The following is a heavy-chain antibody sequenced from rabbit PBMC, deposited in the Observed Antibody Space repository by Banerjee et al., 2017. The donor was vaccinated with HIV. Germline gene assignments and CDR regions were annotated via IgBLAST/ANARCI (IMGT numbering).Heavy chain of an antibody. CDR3: ARDLAGVIGWNFNL. D-gene: IGHD4-1*01. CDR2: IYTGDGNT. Sequence: QSLEESGGDLVKPGASLTLTCKASGFTLSNYWICWVRQAPGKGLEWIACIYTGDGNTHYASWAKGRFTISKTSSTVDLKMTSLTAADTATYFCARDLAGVIGWNFNLWGQGTLVTV. V-gene: IGHV1S40*01. CDR1: GFTLSNYW. J-gene: IGHJ4*01.